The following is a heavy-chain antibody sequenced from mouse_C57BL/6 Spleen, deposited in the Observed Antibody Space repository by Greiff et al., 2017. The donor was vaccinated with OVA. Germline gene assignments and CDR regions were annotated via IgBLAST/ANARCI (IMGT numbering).Heavy chain of an antibody. V-gene: IGHV3-6*01. CDR3: ARDRTAQAPFAY. CDR2: ISYDGSN. CDR1: GYSITSGYY. D-gene: IGHD3-2*02. J-gene: IGHJ3*01. Sequence: EVQLQESGPGLVKPSQSLSLTCSVTGYSITSGYYWNWIRQFPGNKLEWMGYISYDGSNNYNPSLKNRISITRETSKNQYFLKLNSVTTEDTATYYGARDRTAQAPFAYWGQGTLVTVSA.